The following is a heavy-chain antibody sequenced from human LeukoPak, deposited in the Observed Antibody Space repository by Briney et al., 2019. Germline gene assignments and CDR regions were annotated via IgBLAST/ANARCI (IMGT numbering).Heavy chain of an antibody. J-gene: IGHJ5*02. CDR1: GYIFTTNW. CDR3: ARQGGPARHWFDP. D-gene: IGHD2-15*01. V-gene: IGHV5-51*01. CDR2: IFPGDSDT. Sequence: GESLKISCYGSGYIFTTNWIGWVRQLPGKGVEWMGIIFPGDSDTRYSPSFQGQVTISADKSISTAYLQWSSLKASDTAMYYCARQGGPARHWFDPWGQGTLVTVSS.